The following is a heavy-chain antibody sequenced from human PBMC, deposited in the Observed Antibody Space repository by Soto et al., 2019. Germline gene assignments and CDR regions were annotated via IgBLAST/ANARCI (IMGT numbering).Heavy chain of an antibody. CDR2: ISSSGSTI. J-gene: IGHJ4*02. Sequence: GGSLRLSCAASGFTFSNYEMNWARQAPGKGLEWVSYISSSGSTIYYADSVKGRFTISRDNAKSSLFLQVSSLRADDTAIYYCARESLGGDYPLDYWGQGTLVTVSS. D-gene: IGHD4-17*01. V-gene: IGHV3-48*03. CDR1: GFTFSNYE. CDR3: ARESLGGDYPLDY.